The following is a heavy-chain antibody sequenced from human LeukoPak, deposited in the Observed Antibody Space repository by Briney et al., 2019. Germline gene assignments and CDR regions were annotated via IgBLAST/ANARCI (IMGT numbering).Heavy chain of an antibody. D-gene: IGHD2-15*01. V-gene: IGHV3-23*01. CDR2: IGDRGGRK. J-gene: IGHJ4*02. Sequence: GGSLRLSCPASGFTFSTYALHWVRQAPGRGREWVSRIGDRGGRKYYADSVRGRFTIYRDNSKNTLYLQMNSQRAEDTAMYYCAKDPVGRSPPYCFDYWGQGTLVTVSS. CDR3: AKDPVGRSPPYCFDY. CDR1: GFTFSTYA.